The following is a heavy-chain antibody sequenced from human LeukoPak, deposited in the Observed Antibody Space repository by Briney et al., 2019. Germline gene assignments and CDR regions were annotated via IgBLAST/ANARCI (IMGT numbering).Heavy chain of an antibody. D-gene: IGHD5-12*01. CDR3: AKGARGYPFDY. CDR1: GFTFSSYA. CDR2: ISGSGGST. Sequence: SGGSLRLSCAASGFTFSSYAMSWVLQAPGKGLEWVSAISGSGGSTYYADSVKGRFTISRDNSKDTLYLQMNSLRAEDTAIYYCAKGARGYPFDYWGQGTLVTVSS. J-gene: IGHJ4*02. V-gene: IGHV3-23*01.